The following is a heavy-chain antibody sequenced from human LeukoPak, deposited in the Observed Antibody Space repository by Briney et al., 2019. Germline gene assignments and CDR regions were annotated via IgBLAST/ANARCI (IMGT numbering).Heavy chain of an antibody. CDR3: ARQGVGGAQLWYFDL. Sequence: SETLSLTCTVSGGSISSSSYYWGWIRQPPGKGLEWIGSIYYSGSTYYNPSLKSRVTISVDTSKNQFSLKLSSVTAADTAVYYCARQGVGGAQLWYFDLWGRGTLVTVSS. CDR2: IYYSGST. V-gene: IGHV4-39*01. J-gene: IGHJ2*01. D-gene: IGHD1-26*01. CDR1: GGSISSSSYY.